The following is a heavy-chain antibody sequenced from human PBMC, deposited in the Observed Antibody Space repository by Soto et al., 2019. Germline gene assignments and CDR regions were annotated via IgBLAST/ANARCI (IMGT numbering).Heavy chain of an antibody. D-gene: IGHD4-17*01. CDR2: INPNSGGT. Sequence: ASVKVSCKASGYTSTGYYMHWVRQAPGQGLEWMGWINPNSGGTNYAQKFQGWVTMTRDTSISTAYMELSRLRSDDTAVYYCARDRTTVVNNYYGMDVWGQGTTVTVSS. V-gene: IGHV1-2*04. CDR1: GYTSTGYY. J-gene: IGHJ6*02. CDR3: ARDRTTVVNNYYGMDV.